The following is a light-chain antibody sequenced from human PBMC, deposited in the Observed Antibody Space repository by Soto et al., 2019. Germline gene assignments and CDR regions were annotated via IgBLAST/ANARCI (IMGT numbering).Light chain of an antibody. V-gene: IGKV1-6*01. J-gene: IGKJ5*01. CDR2: AAS. Sequence: IQLTQSPASLSASVLYRVTITCLATQDIGNDLGWYQQKPGKAPKLLIYAASSLQSGVPSRFSGSGSGTDFTPTISSLQPEDFATYYCLQDYIYPLTFAQGTRLEIK. CDR1: QDIGND. CDR3: LQDYIYPLT.